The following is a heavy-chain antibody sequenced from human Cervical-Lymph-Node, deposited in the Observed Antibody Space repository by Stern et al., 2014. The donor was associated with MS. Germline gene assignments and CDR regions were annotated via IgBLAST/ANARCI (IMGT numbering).Heavy chain of an antibody. V-gene: IGHV5-51*01. J-gene: IGHJ5*02. CDR2: INPGDSDT. D-gene: IGHD2-2*01. CDR3: ARRHCSSRRCGWFDP. CDR1: GYSFTSYW. Sequence: EVQLVESGAEVKKPGESLKISCKGSGYSFTSYWIGWVRQMPGKGLEWMGIINPGDSDTRYSPYFQGQVPISADKSISTAYLQWSSLKASDTAMYYCARRHCSSRRCGWFDPWGQGTLVTVSS.